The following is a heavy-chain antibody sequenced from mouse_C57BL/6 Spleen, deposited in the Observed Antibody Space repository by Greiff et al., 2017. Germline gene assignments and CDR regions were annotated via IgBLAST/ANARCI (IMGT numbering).Heavy chain of an antibody. J-gene: IGHJ2*01. D-gene: IGHD2-3*01. CDR2: ISYDGSN. CDR1: GYSITSGYY. Sequence: ASGPGLVKPSQSLSLTCSVTGYSITSGYYWNWIRQFPGNKLEWMGYISYDGSNNYNPSLKNRISITRDTSKNQFFLKLNSVTTEDTATYYCARDGYCLDYWGQGTTLTVSS. CDR3: ARDGYCLDY. V-gene: IGHV3-6*01.